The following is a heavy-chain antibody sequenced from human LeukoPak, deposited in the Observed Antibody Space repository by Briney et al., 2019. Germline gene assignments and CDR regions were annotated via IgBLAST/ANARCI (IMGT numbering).Heavy chain of an antibody. CDR3: ARDRYCSSTSCPRDLLVPSGI. Sequence: GGSLRLSCAASGFTFSDYYMSWIRQAPGKGLEWVSYISSSGSTIYYADSVKGRFTISRDNAKNSLYLQMNSLRAEDTAVYYCARDRYCSSTSCPRDLLVPSGIWGQGTMVTVSS. D-gene: IGHD2-2*01. CDR2: ISSSGSTI. J-gene: IGHJ3*02. V-gene: IGHV3-11*04. CDR1: GFTFSDYY.